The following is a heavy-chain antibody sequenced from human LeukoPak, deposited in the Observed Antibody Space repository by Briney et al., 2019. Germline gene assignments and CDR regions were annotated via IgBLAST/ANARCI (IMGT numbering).Heavy chain of an antibody. V-gene: IGHV3-53*01. CDR1: GFTVSSNY. D-gene: IGHD3-9*01. CDR2: IYSGGST. Sequence: GGSLRLSCAASGFTVSSNYMSWVRQAPGKGLEWVSVIYSGGSTYYADSVKGRFTISRDNSKNTLYLQMNSLRAEDTAVYYCARVNFDWLGFDYWGQGNLVTVSS. J-gene: IGHJ4*02. CDR3: ARVNFDWLGFDY.